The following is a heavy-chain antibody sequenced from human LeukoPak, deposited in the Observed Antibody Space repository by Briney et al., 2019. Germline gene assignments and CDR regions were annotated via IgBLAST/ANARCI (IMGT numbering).Heavy chain of an antibody. CDR1: GYTFTSYY. J-gene: IGHJ3*02. CDR2: INPSGGST. D-gene: IGHD2-2*01. Sequence: APVKVSCKASGYTFTSYYMHWVRQAPGQGLEWMGIINPSGGSTSYAQKFQGRVTMTRDTSTSTVYMELSSLRSEDTAVYYCARVKGLSYCSSTSCLGDAFDIWGQGTMVTVSS. CDR3: ARVKGLSYCSSTSCLGDAFDI. V-gene: IGHV1-46*03.